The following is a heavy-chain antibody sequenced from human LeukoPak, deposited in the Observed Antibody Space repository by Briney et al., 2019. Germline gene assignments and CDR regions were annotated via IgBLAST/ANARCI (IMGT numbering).Heavy chain of an antibody. CDR1: GYTFTSYD. D-gene: IGHD2-2*01. V-gene: IGHV1-8*01. CDR2: MNPNSGNT. J-gene: IGHJ4*02. Sequence: GASVKVSCKASGYTFTSYDINWVRQATGQGLEWMGWMNPNSGNTGYAQKFQGRVTMTRNTSISTAYMELSSLRSEGTAVYYCARGRYLLGYCSSTSCYGGDYWGQGTLVTVSS. CDR3: ARGRYLLGYCSSTSCYGGDY.